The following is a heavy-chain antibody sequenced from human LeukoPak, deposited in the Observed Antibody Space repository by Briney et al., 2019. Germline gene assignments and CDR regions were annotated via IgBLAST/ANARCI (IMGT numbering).Heavy chain of an antibody. CDR3: ARADGIVGATVWFDP. CDR1: GGSISSYY. CDR2: IYYSGST. V-gene: IGHV4-59*01. D-gene: IGHD1-26*01. Sequence: PSETLSLTCTVSGGSISSYYWSWIRQPPGKGLDWIGYIYYSGSTNYNPSLKSRVTISVDTSKNQFSLKLSSVTAADTAVYYCARADGIVGATVWFDPWGQGTLVTVSS. J-gene: IGHJ5*02.